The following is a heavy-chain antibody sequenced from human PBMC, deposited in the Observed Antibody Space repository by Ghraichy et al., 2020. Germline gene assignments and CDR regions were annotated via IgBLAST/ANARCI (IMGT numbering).Heavy chain of an antibody. D-gene: IGHD3-3*01. Sequence: SETLSLTCTVSGASISSSNYYWGWTRQPPGKGLEWIGKIYSSGSTYYSSALKSRVTISADTSKNHVSLTLNSVTAADTAVYYCAGAPASPASLEWLSPFDYWGLGTLVTVSS. CDR3: AGAPASPASLEWLSPFDY. CDR2: IYSSGST. J-gene: IGHJ4*02. V-gene: IGHV4-39*01. CDR1: GASISSSNYY.